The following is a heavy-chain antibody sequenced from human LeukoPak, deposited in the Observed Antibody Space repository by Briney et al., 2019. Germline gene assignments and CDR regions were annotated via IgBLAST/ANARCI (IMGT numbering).Heavy chain of an antibody. D-gene: IGHD2-15*01. CDR2: IYYSGST. CDR1: GGSISSSSYY. J-gene: IGHJ4*02. CDR3: ARQDVVVVAATPDVFDY. Sequence: PSETLSLTCTVSGGSISSSSYYWGWIRQPPGKGLEWIGSIYYSGSTYYNPSLKSRVTISVDTSKNQFSLKLSSVTAADTAVYYGARQDVVVVAATPDVFDYWGQGTLVTVSS. V-gene: IGHV4-39*01.